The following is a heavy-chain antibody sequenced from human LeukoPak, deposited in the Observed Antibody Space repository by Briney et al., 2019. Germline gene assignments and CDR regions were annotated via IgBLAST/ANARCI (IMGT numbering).Heavy chain of an antibody. V-gene: IGHV4-61*05. Sequence: PSETLSLTCIVSGGYISSSSYYWGWIRQPPGKGLEYIGYVYYSGSTNYNPSLRSRVTISVDTPKNHFSLKLNSVTAADTAVYYCARCSSHPGVSFYYYGMDVLRQRTTVTVSS. D-gene: IGHD6-13*01. J-gene: IGHJ6*02. CDR1: GGYISSSSYY. CDR2: VYYSGST. CDR3: ARCSSHPGVSFYYYGMDV.